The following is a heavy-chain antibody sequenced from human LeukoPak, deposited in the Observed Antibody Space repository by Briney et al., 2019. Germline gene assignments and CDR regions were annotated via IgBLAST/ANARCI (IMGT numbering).Heavy chain of an antibody. CDR2: ITTSSSYV. V-gene: IGHV3-21*01. CDR3: AGLDNWFDP. CDR1: GFSFSIYN. J-gene: IGHJ5*02. D-gene: IGHD5/OR15-5a*01. Sequence: GGSLRLSRTASGFSFSIYNINWVRQAPGKGLEWVSSITTSSSYVFYGNSVKGRFTISRDNAENSVYLQMNSLSVEDTAVYYCAGLDNWFDPWGQGTLVTVSS.